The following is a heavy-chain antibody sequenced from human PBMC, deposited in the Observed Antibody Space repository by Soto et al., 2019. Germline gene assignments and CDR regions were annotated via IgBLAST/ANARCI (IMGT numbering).Heavy chain of an antibody. D-gene: IGHD3-3*01. Sequence: GASVKVSCKASGYTFTSYDINWVRQATGQGLEWMGWMNPNSGNTGYAQKFQGRVTMTRNTSISTAYMGLSSLRSEDTAVYYCARGKTVLRFLEWLIPMDVWGKGTTVTVSS. V-gene: IGHV1-8*01. J-gene: IGHJ6*04. CDR1: GYTFTSYD. CDR2: MNPNSGNT. CDR3: ARGKTVLRFLEWLIPMDV.